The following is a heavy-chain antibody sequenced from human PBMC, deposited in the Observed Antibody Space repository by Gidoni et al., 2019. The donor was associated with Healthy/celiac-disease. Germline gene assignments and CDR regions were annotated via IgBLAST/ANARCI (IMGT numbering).Heavy chain of an antibody. CDR2: IYYSGST. J-gene: IGHJ6*03. V-gene: IGHV4-39*01. D-gene: IGHD3-22*01. CDR3: ITYYYDSSGYYSLDV. Sequence: QLQLQESGPGLVKPSETLSLTCTVPGGSISSSRYYWGWIRQPPGKGLEWIGCIYYSGSTYYNPALKSRVTISVDTSKNQFSLKLSSVTAADTAVYYCITYYYDSSGYYSLDVWGKGTTVTVSS. CDR1: GGSISSSRYY.